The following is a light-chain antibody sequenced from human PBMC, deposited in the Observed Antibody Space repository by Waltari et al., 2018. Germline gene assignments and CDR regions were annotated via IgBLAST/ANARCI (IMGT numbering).Light chain of an antibody. CDR2: GDS. V-gene: IGLV3-21*02. CDR3: QVWERSNNEVI. J-gene: IGLJ2*01. Sequence: SSVLTQSPSVSVAPGQTARLTCGGDRVGGKTLPWYRQRPGQAPVLVVYGDSDRPSGIPERISGSNSGNTATLTISRVAAGDEADYFCQVWERSNNEVIFGGGTKLTVL. CDR1: RVGGKT.